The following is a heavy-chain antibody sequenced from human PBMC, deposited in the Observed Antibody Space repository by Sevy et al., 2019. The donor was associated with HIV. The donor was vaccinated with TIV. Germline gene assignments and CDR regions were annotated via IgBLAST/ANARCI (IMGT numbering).Heavy chain of an antibody. D-gene: IGHD3-22*01. Sequence: ASVKVSCKFSGYALTDFPIHWVRQAPGKGLEWVGRFDPEDGETNYAPKFQGRVTMTEDTSKDTAYMALSSLRSEDTAVYYCATTREYYSDNSGYLDYWGQGTLVTVSS. CDR1: GYALTDFP. V-gene: IGHV1-24*01. J-gene: IGHJ4*02. CDR2: FDPEDGET. CDR3: ATTREYYSDNSGYLDY.